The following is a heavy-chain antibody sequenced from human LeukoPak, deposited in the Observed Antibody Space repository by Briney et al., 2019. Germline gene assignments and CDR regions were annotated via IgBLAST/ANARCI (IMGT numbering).Heavy chain of an antibody. J-gene: IGHJ3*02. CDR3: ARGKGTMVRGRRHVAFDI. V-gene: IGHV4-34*01. Sequence: SSETLSLTCAVYGGSFSGYYWSWIRQPPGKGLEWIGEINHSGSTNYNPSLKSRVTISVDTSKNQFSLKLSSVTAADTAVYYCARGKGTMVRGRRHVAFDIWGQGTMVTVSS. CDR1: GGSFSGYY. CDR2: INHSGST. D-gene: IGHD3-10*01.